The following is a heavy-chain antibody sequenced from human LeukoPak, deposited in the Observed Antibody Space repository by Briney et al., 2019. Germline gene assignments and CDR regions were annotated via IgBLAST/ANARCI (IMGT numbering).Heavy chain of an antibody. Sequence: SETLSLTCTVSGGSISSSSYYWAWIRQPPGKGLEWIGSIYYSGTTYYNSSLRSRVTISADTSKNQFSLKLSSVSAADTAVYYCTRGESIAEAGLDYWGPGALVTVSS. V-gene: IGHV4-39*01. D-gene: IGHD6-13*01. CDR3: TRGESIAEAGLDY. CDR2: IYYSGTT. J-gene: IGHJ4*02. CDR1: GGSISSSSYY.